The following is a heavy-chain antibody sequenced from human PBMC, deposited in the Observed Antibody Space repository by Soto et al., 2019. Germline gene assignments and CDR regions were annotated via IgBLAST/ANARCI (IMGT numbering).Heavy chain of an antibody. CDR3: PSEGRTGRSSLSFTRYYYYYGMDV. CDR1: GGSISSGDYY. J-gene: IGHJ6*02. D-gene: IGHD6-6*01. V-gene: IGHV4-30-4*01. CDR2: IYYSGST. Sequence: SETLSLTCTLSGGSISSGDYYWSWIRQPPGKGLEWIGYIYYSGSTYDNPSLKSRGTRAVDTSKNQFSLDLSSVPAAHAAVYYCPSEGRTGRSSLSFTRYYYYYGMDVWGQGTTVTVSS.